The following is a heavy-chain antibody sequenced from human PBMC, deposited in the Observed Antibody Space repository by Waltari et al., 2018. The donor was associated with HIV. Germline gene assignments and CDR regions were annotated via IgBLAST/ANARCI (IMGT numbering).Heavy chain of an antibody. V-gene: IGHV3-30*18. D-gene: IGHD1-26*01. CDR1: GFTFSRHG. CDR2: IWSDGNNE. J-gene: IGHJ3*02. Sequence: QVQLVESGGGVVQPGRSLRLSCAASGFTFSRHGLHWVRQAPGKGPEWVAIIWSDGNNEYYADSVKGRFTISRDNSKDTLYLQMNSLRAEDTAMYYCAKDNSVNYFTGDAFDIWGQGTMVIVSS. CDR3: AKDNSVNYFTGDAFDI.